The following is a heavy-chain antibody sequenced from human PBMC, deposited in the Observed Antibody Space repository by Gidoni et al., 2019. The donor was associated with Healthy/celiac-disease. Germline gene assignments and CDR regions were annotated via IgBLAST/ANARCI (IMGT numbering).Heavy chain of an antibody. J-gene: IGHJ6*02. V-gene: IGHV4-30-4*01. CDR1: GGSISSGDYY. CDR3: ARGRTHYDFWSGYQYYYYYGMDV. CDR2: IYYSGST. Sequence: QVQLQESGPGLVKPSQTLSLTCTVSGGSISSGDYYWSWIRQPPGKGLEWIGYIYYSGSTSYNPPLKSRVTISVDTSKNQFSLKLSSVTAADTAVYYCARGRTHYDFWSGYQYYYYYGMDVWGQGTTVTVSS. D-gene: IGHD3-3*01.